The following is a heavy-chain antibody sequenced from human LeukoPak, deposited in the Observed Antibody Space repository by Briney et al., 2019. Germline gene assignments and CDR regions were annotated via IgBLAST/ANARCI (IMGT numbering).Heavy chain of an antibody. Sequence: PSETLSLTCAVYGGSFSGYYWSWIRQPPGKGLEWIGEINHSGSTNYNLYLKSRVTISVDTSKNQFSLKLSSVTAADTAVYHCARGRDGYNFFEFVDGFGYWGQGTLVTVSS. V-gene: IGHV4-34*01. J-gene: IGHJ4*02. CDR3: ARGRDGYNFFEFVDGFGY. CDR1: GGSFSGYY. D-gene: IGHD5-24*01. CDR2: INHSGST.